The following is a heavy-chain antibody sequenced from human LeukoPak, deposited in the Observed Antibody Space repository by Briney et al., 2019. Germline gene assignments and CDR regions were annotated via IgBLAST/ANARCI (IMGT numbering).Heavy chain of an antibody. CDR3: ARYIPSCGGDCNDGFDI. V-gene: IGHV3-53*01. Sequence: GGSLRLSCAASGFTVSSNYMTWVRQAPGEGLEWVSVPYGNGDTYYADSVKGRFTISRDNSKNTLYLQLNTLRAEDTAVYYCARYIPSCGGDCNDGFDIWGQGTMVSVSS. D-gene: IGHD2-21*01. CDR1: GFTVSSNY. J-gene: IGHJ3*02. CDR2: PYGNGDT.